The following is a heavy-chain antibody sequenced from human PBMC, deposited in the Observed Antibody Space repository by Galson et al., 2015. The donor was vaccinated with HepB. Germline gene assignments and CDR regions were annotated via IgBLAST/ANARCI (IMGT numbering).Heavy chain of an antibody. Sequence: SVKVSCKASGYTFTSYGIRWARQAPRQGLEWMGWSSAYNGNTNYAQKLQGRVTMTTDTSTSTAYMELRSLRSDDTAVYYCARSGDNGSGVPMGGFDYWGHGTLGTVSS. CDR3: ARSGDNGSGVPMGGFDY. V-gene: IGHV1-18*01. D-gene: IGHD3-10*01. CDR2: SSAYNGNT. CDR1: GYTFTSYG. J-gene: IGHJ4*01.